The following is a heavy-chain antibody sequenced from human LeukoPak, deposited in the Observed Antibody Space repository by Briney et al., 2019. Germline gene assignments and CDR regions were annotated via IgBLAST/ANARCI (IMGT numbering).Heavy chain of an antibody. D-gene: IGHD3-22*01. CDR2: IIPIFGTA. CDR3: ARPTYYYDSSGYYRKTEYYYYMDV. Sequence: SVNVSCKASGGTFSSYAISWVRQAPGQGLEWMGGIIPIFGTANYAQKFQGRVTITADKSTSTAYMELSSLRSEDTAVYYCARPTYYYDSSGYYRKTEYYYYMDVWGKGTTVTVSS. J-gene: IGHJ6*03. V-gene: IGHV1-69*06. CDR1: GGTFSSYA.